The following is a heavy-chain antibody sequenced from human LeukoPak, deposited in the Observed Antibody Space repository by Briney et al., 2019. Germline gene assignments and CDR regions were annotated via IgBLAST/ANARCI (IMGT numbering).Heavy chain of an antibody. J-gene: IGHJ6*03. Sequence: SETLSLTCAVYGGSFSGYYWSWIRQPPGKGLEWIGEINHSGSTNYNPSLKSRVTISVDTSKNQFSLKLSSVTAADTAVYYCARHIGIAVAGTYYYYYMDVWGKGTTVTVSS. CDR1: GGSFSGYY. V-gene: IGHV4-34*01. CDR2: INHSGST. D-gene: IGHD6-19*01. CDR3: ARHIGIAVAGTYYYYYMDV.